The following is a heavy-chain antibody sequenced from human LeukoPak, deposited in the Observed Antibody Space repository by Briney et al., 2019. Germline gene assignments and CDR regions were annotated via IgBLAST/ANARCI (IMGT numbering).Heavy chain of an antibody. Sequence: ASVKVSCKASGYTFTGYYMHWVRQAPGQGLEWMGWMNPNSGNTGYAQKFQGRVTITRNTSISTAYMELSSLRSEDTAVYYCARGGYDSSGYPLDYWGQGTLVTVSS. CDR2: MNPNSGNT. V-gene: IGHV1-8*03. D-gene: IGHD3-22*01. CDR1: GYTFTGYY. CDR3: ARGGYDSSGYPLDY. J-gene: IGHJ4*02.